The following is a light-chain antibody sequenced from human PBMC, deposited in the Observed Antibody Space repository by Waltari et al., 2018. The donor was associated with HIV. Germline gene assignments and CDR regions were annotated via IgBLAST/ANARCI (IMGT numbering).Light chain of an antibody. Sequence: QSVLTQPPSVSGAPGQRVTISCTGTTSNIGAGYDVHWYPQLPGTAPKLRVFGNTTRPSGVPDRFSGSKSGTSASLAITGLQAGDEGDYYCQSYDNALSGSLFGGGTKVTVL. CDR3: QSYDNALSGSL. V-gene: IGLV1-40*01. CDR1: TSNIGAGYD. J-gene: IGLJ2*01. CDR2: GNT.